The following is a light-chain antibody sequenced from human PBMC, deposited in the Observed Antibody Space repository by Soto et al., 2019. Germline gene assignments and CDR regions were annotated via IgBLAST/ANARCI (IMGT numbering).Light chain of an antibody. V-gene: IGLV2-11*01. CDR1: SSDVGGYNY. Sequence: QSALTQPRSVSGSPGQSVTISCTGTSSDVGGYNYVSWYQQHPGKAPKLMIYDVSKRPSGVPDRFSGSKSGNTASLTISGLQAEDEADYYCCSYAGSFWVFGGGTKLTVI. CDR3: CSYAGSFWV. CDR2: DVS. J-gene: IGLJ3*02.